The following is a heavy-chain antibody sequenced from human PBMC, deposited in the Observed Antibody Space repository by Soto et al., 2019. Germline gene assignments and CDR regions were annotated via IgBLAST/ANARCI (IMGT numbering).Heavy chain of an antibody. CDR3: AREGVSSSWYYYYGMDV. D-gene: IGHD6-13*01. CDR1: GGSISRYY. V-gene: IGHV4-59*01. CDR2: IYYSGST. J-gene: IGHJ6*02. Sequence: QVQLQESGPGLVKHSETLSLTCTVSGGSISRYYWSWIRQPPGKGLEWIGYIYYSGSTNYNTSLKSPVTISVDTSKNQFSLKLSSVTAADTAVYYCAREGVSSSWYYYYGMDVSGQGTTVTVSS.